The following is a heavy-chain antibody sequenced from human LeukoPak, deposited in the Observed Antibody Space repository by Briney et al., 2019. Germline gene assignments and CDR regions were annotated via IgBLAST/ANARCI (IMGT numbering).Heavy chain of an antibody. CDR2: IYYSGST. V-gene: IGHV4-31*03. J-gene: IGHJ6*03. CDR1: GGSISSGGYY. Sequence: SETLSLTCTASGGSISSGGYYWSWIRQHPGKALEWIGYIYYSGSTYYNPSLKSRVTISVDTSKNQFSLKLSSVTAADTAVYYCARSSRRLQWEGYYYYYYYMDVWGKGTTVTVSS. D-gene: IGHD5-24*01. CDR3: ARSSRRLQWEGYYYYYYYMDV.